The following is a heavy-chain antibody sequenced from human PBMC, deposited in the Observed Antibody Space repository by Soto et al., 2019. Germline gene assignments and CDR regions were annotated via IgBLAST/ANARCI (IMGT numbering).Heavy chain of an antibody. J-gene: IGHJ4*02. Sequence: SETLSLTCTVSGGSISSYYWSWIRQPPGKGLEWIGYIYYSGSTNYNPSLKSRVTISVDTSKNQFSLKLSSVTAADTAVYYCARENYYDSSGYRTFDYWGQGTLVTAPQ. D-gene: IGHD3-22*01. CDR3: ARENYYDSSGYRTFDY. CDR1: GGSISSYY. V-gene: IGHV4-59*01. CDR2: IYYSGST.